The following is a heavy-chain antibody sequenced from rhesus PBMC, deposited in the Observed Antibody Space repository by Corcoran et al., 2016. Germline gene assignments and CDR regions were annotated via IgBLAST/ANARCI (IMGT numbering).Heavy chain of an antibody. CDR3: ARDRDSSGWSCDY. D-gene: IGHD6S26*01. Sequence: QVQLQESGPGLVKPSETLSLTCAVSGGSVSSSNWWSWIRQPPGKGLEWVGYISGSSGSTYYHPSLKSRVTISTDTSKNQFSLKLSSVTAADTAVYYCARDRDSSGWSCDYWGQGVLVTVSS. CDR1: GGSVSSSNW. CDR2: ISGSSGST. V-gene: IGHV4-65*01. J-gene: IGHJ4*01.